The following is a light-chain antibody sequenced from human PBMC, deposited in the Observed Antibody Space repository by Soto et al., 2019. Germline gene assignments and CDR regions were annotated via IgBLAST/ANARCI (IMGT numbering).Light chain of an antibody. CDR2: GAS. CDR3: QQYDNSPLT. J-gene: IGKJ4*01. V-gene: IGKV3-20*01. CDR1: QSVSSTY. Sequence: EIVLTQSPGTLSLSPWERATLSCRPSQSVSSTYLAWYQQGPGQAPRLLLYGASNRATGIPDRFSGSGSGTDVTLTISRREPEDVAVYDCQQYDNSPLTFGGGTKVDIK.